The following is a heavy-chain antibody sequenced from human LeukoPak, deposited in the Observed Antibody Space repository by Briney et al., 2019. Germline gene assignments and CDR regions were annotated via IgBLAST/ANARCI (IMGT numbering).Heavy chain of an antibody. J-gene: IGHJ2*01. V-gene: IGHV4-39*02. Sequence: KPSETLSLTCTVSGGSISSSSYYWGWIRQPPGKGLEWIGIIYYSGSTYYNPALESRVTISGDTSKTHLSLKLSSVTAADTTAYYCARIYCSSTSCYLDWYFDLWGRGTLVTVSS. CDR3: ARIYCSSTSCYLDWYFDL. CDR1: GGSISSSSYY. CDR2: IYYSGST. D-gene: IGHD2-2*01.